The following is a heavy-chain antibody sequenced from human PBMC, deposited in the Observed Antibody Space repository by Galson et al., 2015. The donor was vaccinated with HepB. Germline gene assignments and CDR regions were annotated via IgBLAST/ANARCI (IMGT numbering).Heavy chain of an antibody. J-gene: IGHJ4*02. CDR1: GFTVSSNY. CDR2: IYSGGST. CDR3: ASDYGDYGASYF. D-gene: IGHD4-17*01. V-gene: IGHV3-66*01. Sequence: SLRLSCAASGFTVSSNYISWVRQAPGKGLEWVSVIYSGGSTYYADSVKGRFTISRDNSKNTLYLQMNSLRAEDTAVYYCASDYGDYGASYFSGQGTLVTVSS.